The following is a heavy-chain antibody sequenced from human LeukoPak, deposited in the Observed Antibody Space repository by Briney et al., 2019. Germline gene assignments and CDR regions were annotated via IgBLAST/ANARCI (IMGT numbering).Heavy chain of an antibody. CDR1: GFTFSSYA. V-gene: IGHV3-23*01. J-gene: IGHJ3*02. CDR3: ARKYYYDSSGSDAFDI. Sequence: PGGSLRLSCAASGFTFSSYAMSWVRQAPGKGPEWVSAISGSGGSTYYADSVQGRFTISRDSSKNTLYLQMNSLRAEDTAVYYCARKYYYDSSGSDAFDIWGQGTMVTVSS. CDR2: ISGSGGST. D-gene: IGHD3-22*01.